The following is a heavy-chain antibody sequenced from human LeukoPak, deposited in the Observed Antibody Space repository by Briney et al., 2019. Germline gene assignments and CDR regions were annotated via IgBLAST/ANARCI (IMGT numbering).Heavy chain of an antibody. CDR1: GASISSYY. CDR2: IYYSGST. V-gene: IGHV4-59*12. Sequence: SETLSLTCTVSGASISSYYWSWIRQPPGKGLEWIGYIYYSGSTYYNPSLKSRVTISVDTSKNQFSLKLSSVTAADTAVYYCAREAHYYYYYMDVWGKGTTVTVSS. J-gene: IGHJ6*03. CDR3: AREAHYYYYYMDV.